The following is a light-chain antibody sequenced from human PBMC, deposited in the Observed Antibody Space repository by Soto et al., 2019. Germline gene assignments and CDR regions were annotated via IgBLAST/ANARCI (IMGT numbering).Light chain of an antibody. CDR1: QSVSSY. CDR3: QQRSNWLT. J-gene: IGKJ4*01. CDR2: D. V-gene: IGKV3-11*01. Sequence: EIVLTQSPATLSLSPGERATLSCRASQSVSSYLAWYQQKPGQAPRLLIYDADFTLTISSLEPEDFAVYYCQQRSNWLTFGGGTKVEIK.